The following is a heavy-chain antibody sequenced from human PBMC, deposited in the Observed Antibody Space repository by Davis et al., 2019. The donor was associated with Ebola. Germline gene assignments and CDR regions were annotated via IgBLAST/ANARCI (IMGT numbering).Heavy chain of an antibody. J-gene: IGHJ5*02. D-gene: IGHD2-8*02. CDR3: ARVLVPNWFDP. CDR1: GYSFTSYY. V-gene: IGHV1-46*01. CDR2: INPSGGST. Sequence: AASVKVSCKGSGYSFTSYYMHWVRQAPGQGLEWMGIINPSGGSTSYAQKFQGRVTMTRDTSTSTVYMELSSLRSDDTAVYYCARVLVPNWFDPWGQGTLVTVSS.